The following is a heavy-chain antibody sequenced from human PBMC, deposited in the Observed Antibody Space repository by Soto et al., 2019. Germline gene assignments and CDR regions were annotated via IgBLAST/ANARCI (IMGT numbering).Heavy chain of an antibody. J-gene: IGHJ4*02. CDR3: ARGGYSSSWYYGNFDY. CDR1: GFTFSSYA. V-gene: IGHV3-30-3*01. CDR2: ISYDGSNK. D-gene: IGHD6-13*01. Sequence: QVQLVESGGGVVQPGRSLRLSCAASGFTFSSYAMHWVRQAPGKGLEWVAVISYDGSNKYYADSVKGRFTISRDNSKNTLYLQMNSLRAEDTAVYYCARGGYSSSWYYGNFDYWGQGTLVTVSS.